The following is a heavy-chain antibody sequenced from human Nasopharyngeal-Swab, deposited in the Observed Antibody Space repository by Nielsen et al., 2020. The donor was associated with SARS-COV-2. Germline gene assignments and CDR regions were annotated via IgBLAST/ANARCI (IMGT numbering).Heavy chain of an antibody. V-gene: IGHV4-31*03. J-gene: IGHJ5*02. D-gene: IGHD3-10*01. CDR3: AALGSSLNWFDP. CDR1: GASLTSGNYY. CDR2: ISYTGNT. Sequence: SETLSLTCSVSGASLTSGNYYWSWIRRHPGKGLEWIGYISYTGNTFYNPSLQSRVSISVDKSKDQFSLKLTSLTAADTAVYYCAALGSSLNWFDPWGQGSLVTVSS.